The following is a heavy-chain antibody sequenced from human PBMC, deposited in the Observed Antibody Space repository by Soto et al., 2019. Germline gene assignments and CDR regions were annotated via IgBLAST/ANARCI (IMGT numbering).Heavy chain of an antibody. CDR2: ISTSIDDT. CDR1: VFAFSNYA. J-gene: IGHJ4*02. V-gene: IGHV3-23*01. Sequence: LYCAASVFAFSNYAMHWVRQAPGKGLEWVSSISTSIDDTYYADSVKGRFTISRDDSKNTLYLQMNSLRAEDSAVYYCAKDRTVAARNFDYWGQGTQVTVSS. D-gene: IGHD6-6*01. CDR3: AKDRTVAARNFDY.